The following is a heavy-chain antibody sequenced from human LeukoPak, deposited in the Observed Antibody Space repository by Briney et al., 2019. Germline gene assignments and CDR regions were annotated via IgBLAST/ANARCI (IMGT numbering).Heavy chain of an antibody. D-gene: IGHD3-3*01. CDR2: INPNSGGT. Sequence: ASVKVSCKASGYTFTGYYMHWVRQAPGQGLEWMGRINPNSGGTNYAQKFQGRVTMTRDTSISTAYMELSSLRSEDTAVYYCARGGDYDFWSGLSLYYYYGMDVWGQGTTVTVSS. CDR1: GYTFTGYY. CDR3: ARGGDYDFWSGLSLYYYYGMDV. J-gene: IGHJ6*02. V-gene: IGHV1-2*06.